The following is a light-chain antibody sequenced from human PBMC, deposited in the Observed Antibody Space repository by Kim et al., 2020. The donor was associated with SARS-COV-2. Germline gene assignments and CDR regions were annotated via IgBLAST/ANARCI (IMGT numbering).Light chain of an antibody. CDR2: EVS. J-gene: IGLJ2*01. CDR1: SSDVGAYNY. CDR3: SSYAGSLNWV. V-gene: IGLV2-8*01. Sequence: QSALTQPPSASGSPGQSVTISCTGTSSDVGAYNYVSWYQQHPGKAPKLMIYEVSKRPSGVPDRFSGSKSGNTASLTVSGLQAEDEADYYCSSYAGSLNWVFGGGTQLTVL.